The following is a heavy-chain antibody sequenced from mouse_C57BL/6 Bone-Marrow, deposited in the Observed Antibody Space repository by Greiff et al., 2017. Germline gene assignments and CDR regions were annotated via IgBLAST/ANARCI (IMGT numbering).Heavy chain of an antibody. J-gene: IGHJ4*01. CDR3: ARASQAYYYAMDY. Sequence: EVMLVESGGGLVKPGGSLKLSCAASGFTFSDYGMHWVRQAPEKGLAWVAYLSSGSSTIYYADTVKGRFTIYRDKARTTLFLQMPSLRSEDTAMYYCARASQAYYYAMDYWGQGTSVTVSS. CDR2: LSSGSSTI. D-gene: IGHD3-2*02. V-gene: IGHV5-17*01. CDR1: GFTFSDYG.